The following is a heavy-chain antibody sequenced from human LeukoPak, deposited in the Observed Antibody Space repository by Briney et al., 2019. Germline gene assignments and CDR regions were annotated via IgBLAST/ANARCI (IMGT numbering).Heavy chain of an antibody. V-gene: IGHV7-4-1*02. D-gene: IGHD3-22*01. CDR1: GYTFTSYA. CDR2: INTNTGNP. CDR3: ARVKENYYYDSSGYYGGSDY. Sequence: ASVKVSCKASGYTFTSYAMNWVRQAPGQGLEWMGWINTNTGNPTYAQGFTGRFVFSLDTSVSTAYLQISSLKAEDTAVYYCARVKENYYYDSSGYYGGSDYWGQGTLVTVSS. J-gene: IGHJ4*02.